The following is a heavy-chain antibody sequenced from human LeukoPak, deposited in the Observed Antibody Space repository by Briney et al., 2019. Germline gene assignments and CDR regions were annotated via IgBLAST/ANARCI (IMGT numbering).Heavy chain of an antibody. Sequence: SETLSLTCTVSGGSISSSSYYWGWIRQPPGKGLEWIGSIYYSGSTYYNPSLKSRVTISVDTSKNQFSLKLSSVTAADTAVYYCARLVQKPYWGQGTLVTVSS. CDR3: ARLVQKPY. CDR2: IYYSGST. CDR1: GGSISSSSYY. J-gene: IGHJ4*02. V-gene: IGHV4-39*01. D-gene: IGHD6-6*01.